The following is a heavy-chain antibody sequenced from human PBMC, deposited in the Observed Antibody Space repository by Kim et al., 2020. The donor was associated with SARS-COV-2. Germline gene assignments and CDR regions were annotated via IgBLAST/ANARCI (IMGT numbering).Heavy chain of an antibody. D-gene: IGHD3-16*02. CDR1: GGTFSSYA. CDR3: ARGGRVTFGGVIDQYYFDY. Sequence: SVKVSCKASGGTFSSYAISWVRQAPGQGLEWMGGIIPIFGTANYAQKFQGRVTITADESTSTAYMELSSLRSEATAVYYCARGGRVTFGGVIDQYYFDYWGQGTLVTVSS. V-gene: IGHV1-69*13. J-gene: IGHJ4*02. CDR2: IIPIFGTA.